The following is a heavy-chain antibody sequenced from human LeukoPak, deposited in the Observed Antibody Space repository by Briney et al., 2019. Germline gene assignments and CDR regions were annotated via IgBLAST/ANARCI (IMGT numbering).Heavy chain of an antibody. CDR2: IKQDGSEK. CDR3: ARVVRVGATISVPGTRYFDY. CDR1: GFTFSSYW. D-gene: IGHD6-19*01. V-gene: IGHV3-7*01. Sequence: GGSLRLSCAASGFTFSSYWMSWVRQAPGKGLEWVANIKQDGSEKYYVDSVKGRFTISRDNAKNSLYLQMNSLRAEDTAVYYCARVVRVGATISVPGTRYFDYWGQGTLVTVSS. J-gene: IGHJ4*02.